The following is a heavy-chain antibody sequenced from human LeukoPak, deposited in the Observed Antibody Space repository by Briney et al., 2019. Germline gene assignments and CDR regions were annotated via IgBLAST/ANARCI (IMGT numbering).Heavy chain of an antibody. CDR1: GYTFTGYY. J-gene: IGHJ6*03. CDR3: ARGRSRPYYYYMDV. CDR2: INPNSGGT. Sequence: ASVKVSCKASGYTFTGYYMHWVRQAPGQGLEWMGWINPNSGGTNYAQKFQGRVTMTRDTSISTVYMDLSRLTSDDTAVYYCARGRSRPYYYYMDVWGKGTTVTISS. V-gene: IGHV1-2*02.